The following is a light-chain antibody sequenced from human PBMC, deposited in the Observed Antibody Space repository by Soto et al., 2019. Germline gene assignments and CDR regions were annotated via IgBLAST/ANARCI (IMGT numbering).Light chain of an antibody. J-gene: IGKJ1*01. V-gene: IGKV3-11*01. CDR1: QSVSSY. CDR3: QLFDSSRT. CDR2: DAS. Sequence: EIVLTQSQATLSLSSGERATLSCRASQSVSSYLAWYQQKPGQAPRLLIYDASNRATGVPARFSGSGSGTDFTLTISRLEPEDFAVYYCQLFDSSRTFGQGTKVDTK.